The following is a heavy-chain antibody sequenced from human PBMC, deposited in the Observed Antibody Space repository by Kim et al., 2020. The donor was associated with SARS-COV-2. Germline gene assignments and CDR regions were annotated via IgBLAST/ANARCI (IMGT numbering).Heavy chain of an antibody. CDR3: ARSITMVRGVITSPYYFDY. CDR2: IIPILGIA. V-gene: IGHV1-69*04. J-gene: IGHJ4*02. CDR1: GGTFSSYA. Sequence: SVKVSCKASGGTFSSYAISWVRQAPGQGLEWMGRIIPILGIANYAQKFQGRVTITADKSTSTAYMELSSLRSEDTAVYYCARSITMVRGVITSPYYFDYWGQGTLVTVSS. D-gene: IGHD3-10*01.